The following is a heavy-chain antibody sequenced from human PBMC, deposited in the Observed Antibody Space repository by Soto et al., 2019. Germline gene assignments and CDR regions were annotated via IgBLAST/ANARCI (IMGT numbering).Heavy chain of an antibody. CDR3: AKDQASGQGSFDS. CDR1: GLTFNIYG. V-gene: IGHV3-30*18. CDR2: ISYDGSNQ. Sequence: PGGSLRLSCAASGLTFNIYGMHWVRQAPDKGLEWVALISYDGSNQYYADSVKGRFTISRDNSKNTLFLQMNSLRADDTAVYYCAKDQASGQGSFDSWGQGTLVTV. J-gene: IGHJ4*02.